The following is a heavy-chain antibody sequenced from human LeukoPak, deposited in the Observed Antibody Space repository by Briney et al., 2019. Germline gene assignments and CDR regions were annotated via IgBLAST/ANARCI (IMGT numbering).Heavy chain of an antibody. D-gene: IGHD6-19*01. CDR1: GFTFSSYG. CDR2: IWYDGSNK. Sequence: GGSLRLSCAASGFTFSSYGMHWVRQAPGKGLEWVAVIWYDGSNKYYADSVKGRFTISRDNSKNTLYLQMNSLRAEDTAVYYCARGGEYSSCWSDFDYWGQGTLVTVSS. J-gene: IGHJ4*02. V-gene: IGHV3-33*01. CDR3: ARGGEYSSCWSDFDY.